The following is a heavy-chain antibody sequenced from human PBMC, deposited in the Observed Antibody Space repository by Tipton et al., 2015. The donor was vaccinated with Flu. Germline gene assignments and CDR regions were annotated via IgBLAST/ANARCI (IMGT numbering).Heavy chain of an antibody. J-gene: IGHJ5*02. V-gene: IGHV4-38-2*02. CDR3: AWRDYSNYVSEPKNWFDT. D-gene: IGHD4-11*01. CDR2: IHRAGNT. CDR1: GDSMGSRYY. Sequence: TLSLTCTISGDSMGSRYYWGWIRQAPGKGLEWIANIHRAGNTYYNPCLKSRVTLSVDTSNNQFSLKLSSVTAADTAVYYCAWRDYSNYVSEPKNWFDTWGQGTLVTVSS.